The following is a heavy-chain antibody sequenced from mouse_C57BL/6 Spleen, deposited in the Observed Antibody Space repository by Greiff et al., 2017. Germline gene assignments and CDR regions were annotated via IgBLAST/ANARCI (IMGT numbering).Heavy chain of an antibody. Sequence: QVQLQQPGAELVKPGASVKLSCKASGYTFTSYWMQWVKQRPGQGLEWIGEIDPSDSYTNYNQKFKGKATLTVDTSYSTAYMQLSSLTSEDSAVYYCARSRVYDYEKGLFAYWGQGTLVTVSA. CDR2: IDPSDSYT. D-gene: IGHD2-4*01. CDR3: ARSRVYDYEKGLFAY. V-gene: IGHV1-50*01. J-gene: IGHJ3*01. CDR1: GYTFTSYW.